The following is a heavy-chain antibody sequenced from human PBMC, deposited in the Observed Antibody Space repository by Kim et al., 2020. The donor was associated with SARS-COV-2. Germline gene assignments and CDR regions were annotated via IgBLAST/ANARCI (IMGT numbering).Heavy chain of an antibody. J-gene: IGHJ5*02. D-gene: IGHD2-21*01. V-gene: IGHV4-59*01. Sequence: PSRKSRVTILVDTSKSQFSLKLSSVTAADTAVYYCARDLSDGYKPYRFAPWGQGTLVTVSS. CDR3: ARDLSDGYKPYRFAP.